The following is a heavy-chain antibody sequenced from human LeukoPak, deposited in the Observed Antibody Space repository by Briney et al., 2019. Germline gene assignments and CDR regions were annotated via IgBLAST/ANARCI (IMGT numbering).Heavy chain of an antibody. V-gene: IGHV3-30-3*01. CDR2: ISYDGSNK. J-gene: IGHJ3*02. CDR3: ARAFAGLRGAFDI. CDR1: GFTFSSYA. Sequence: GGSLRLSCAASGFTFSSYAMHWVRQAPGKGLEWVAVISYDGSNKYYADSVKGRFTISRDNSKNTLYLQMNSLRAEDMAVYYCARAFAGLRGAFDIWGQGTMVTVSS. D-gene: IGHD5-12*01.